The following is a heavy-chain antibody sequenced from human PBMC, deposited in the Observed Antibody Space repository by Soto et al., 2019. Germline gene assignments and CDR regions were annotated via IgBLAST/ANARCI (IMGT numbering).Heavy chain of an antibody. CDR1: GFTFSSYA. D-gene: IGHD7-27*01. V-gene: IGHV3-23*01. CDR2: ISGSGGST. Sequence: EVQLLESGGGLVQPGGSLRLSCAASGFTFSSYAMSWVRQAPGKGLEWVSAISGSGGSTYYADSVKGRFTISRDNSKNTLYLHMNSLRAEDTAVYYRAKLSLVSGGVYWGQGTLVTVSS. CDR3: AKLSLVSGGVY. J-gene: IGHJ4*02.